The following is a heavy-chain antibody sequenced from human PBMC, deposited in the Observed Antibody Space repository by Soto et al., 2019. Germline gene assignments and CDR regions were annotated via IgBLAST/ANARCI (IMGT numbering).Heavy chain of an antibody. D-gene: IGHD3-9*01. CDR1: GYSISSGYY. CDR3: ARDSDYDILTGPFDY. V-gene: IGHV4-38-2*02. Sequence: SETLSLTCAVSGYSISSGYYWGWIRQPPGKGLEWIGSIYHSGSTYYNPSLKSRVTISVDTSKNQFSLKLSSVTAADTAVYYCARDSDYDILTGPFDYWGQGTLVTVSS. CDR2: IYHSGST. J-gene: IGHJ4*02.